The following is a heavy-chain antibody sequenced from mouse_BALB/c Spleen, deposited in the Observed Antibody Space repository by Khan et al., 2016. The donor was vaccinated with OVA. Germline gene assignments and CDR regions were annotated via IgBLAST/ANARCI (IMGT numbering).Heavy chain of an antibody. CDR1: GYTFTNYW. D-gene: IGHD2-1*01. CDR3: TRNGFGNYESWDY. V-gene: IGHV1-5*01. J-gene: IGHJ2*01. CDR2: IYPGNSDS. Sequence: VQLQQSGTVLARPGASVKMSCKGSGYTFTNYWMHWVKQRPGQGLEWIGAIYPGNSDSNYNQKFKGRAKLTAVTSTSTAYMELNRLTNEESAVYYCTRNGFGNYESWDYWGQGTTLTVSS.